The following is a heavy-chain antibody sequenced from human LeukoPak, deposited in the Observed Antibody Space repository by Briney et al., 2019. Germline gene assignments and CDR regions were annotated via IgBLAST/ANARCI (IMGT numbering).Heavy chain of an antibody. V-gene: IGHV1-2*02. CDR3: ARESIVGAKDAFDI. Sequence: ASVKVSCKASGYTFTGYYMHWVRQAPGQGLEWMGWINPNSGGTNYAQKFQGRVTMTRDTSISTAYMELSRLRSDDTAVYYCARESIVGAKDAFDIWGQGTMVTVSS. CDR2: INPNSGGT. CDR1: GYTFTGYY. J-gene: IGHJ3*02. D-gene: IGHD1-26*01.